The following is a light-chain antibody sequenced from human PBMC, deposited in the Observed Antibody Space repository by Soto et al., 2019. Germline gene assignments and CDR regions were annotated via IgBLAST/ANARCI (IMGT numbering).Light chain of an antibody. Sequence: QSALTQPPSASGSPGQSVIISCTGTSSDVGAYAYVSWYQQHPGKAPKLMIYEVNKRPSGVPDRFSGSKSGNMASLTVSGLQAEDEAEYYCSSYAGSNNVVFGAGTKLTVL. V-gene: IGLV2-8*01. CDR1: SSDVGAYAY. CDR2: EVN. CDR3: SSYAGSNNVV. J-gene: IGLJ2*01.